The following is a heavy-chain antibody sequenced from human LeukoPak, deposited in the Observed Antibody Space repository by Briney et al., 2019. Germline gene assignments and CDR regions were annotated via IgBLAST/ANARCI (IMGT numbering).Heavy chain of an antibody. V-gene: IGHV3-21*01. Sequence: GGSLRLSCLVSGLTFSGYSMNWVRQAPGKGLEWVSSISNSISNVYYADSVKGRFTISRDNSKNTLYLQMNSLRAEDTAVYYCARLNLGYGYFLEATKRDYWGQGTLVTVSS. CDR1: GLTFSGYS. J-gene: IGHJ4*02. CDR2: ISNSISNV. CDR3: ARLNLGYGYFLEATKRDY. D-gene: IGHD5-18*01.